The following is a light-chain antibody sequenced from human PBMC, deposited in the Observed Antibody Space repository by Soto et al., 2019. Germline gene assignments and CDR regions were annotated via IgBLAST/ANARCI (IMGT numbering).Light chain of an antibody. J-gene: IGKJ5*01. CDR2: GAS. Sequence: EILMTQSPATLSVSPGDGATLSFRASQSVDSNLAWYQQKPGQPPRLLIYGASSRATGTPGRFSGSGSGTDFTLTISRLEPEDFAVYYCQQYGGTPPITFGQGTRWRL. V-gene: IGKV3-20*01. CDR3: QQYGGTPPIT. CDR1: QSVDSN.